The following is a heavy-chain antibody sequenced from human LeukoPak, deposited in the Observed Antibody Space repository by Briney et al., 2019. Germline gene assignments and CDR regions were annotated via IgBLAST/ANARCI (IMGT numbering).Heavy chain of an antibody. Sequence: SETLSLTCVVYGGSFSGYYWSWIRQSPGKGLEWIGSIYHSGSTYYNPSLKSRVTISVDTSKNQFSLKLSSVTAADTAVYYCARDPGFMVRGSRRGYDDYYYYMDVWGKGTTVTISS. V-gene: IGHV4-34*01. D-gene: IGHD3-10*01. CDR2: IYHSGST. CDR3: ARDPGFMVRGSRRGYDDYYYYMDV. J-gene: IGHJ6*03. CDR1: GGSFSGYY.